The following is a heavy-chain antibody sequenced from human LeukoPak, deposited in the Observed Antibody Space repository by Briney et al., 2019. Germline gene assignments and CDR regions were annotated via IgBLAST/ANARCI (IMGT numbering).Heavy chain of an antibody. D-gene: IGHD2-21*02. CDR2: ITSSSMYI. CDR1: GFTFSNYN. V-gene: IGHV3-21*01. CDR3: ARPAYCGGNCYYFPDY. Sequence: GGSLRLSCAASGFTFSNYNMNWVRQTPGKGLEWVSSITSSSMYIYYADSVKGRFTISRDNAKNSLSLQMNSLRAEDTAVYYCARPAYCGGNCYYFPDYWGQGTLVTVSS. J-gene: IGHJ4*02.